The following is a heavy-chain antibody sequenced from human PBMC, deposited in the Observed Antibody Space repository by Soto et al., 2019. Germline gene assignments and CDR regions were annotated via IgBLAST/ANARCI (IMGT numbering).Heavy chain of an antibody. CDR1: GGTFSSYA. Sequence: QVQLVQSGAEVKKPGSSVKVSCKASGGTFSSYAISWVRQAPGQGLEWMGGIIPIFGTANYAQKFQGRVTITADKSTSTAYLELSSLRSEDTAVYYCARRYYNFWSDYSGLSYYYGMDVWGQRTTVTVSS. CDR2: IIPIFGTA. V-gene: IGHV1-69*06. CDR3: ARRYYNFWSDYSGLSYYYGMDV. J-gene: IGHJ6*02. D-gene: IGHD3-3*01.